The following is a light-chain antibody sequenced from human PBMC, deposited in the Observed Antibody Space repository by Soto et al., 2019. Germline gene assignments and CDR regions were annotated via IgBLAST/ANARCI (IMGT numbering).Light chain of an antibody. CDR3: LLCYGGDWV. J-gene: IGLJ3*02. Sequence: QAPATHNPSPTVSPRGTDTRTSAPTTGAVTSGYYPNWFQQKPGQAPRALIYSTSNKHSWTPARFSGSLLGGKAAVTLSGVQAEGEAEYYWLLCYGGDWVFGGGTKVTVL. CDR1: TGAVTSGYY. CDR2: STS. V-gene: IGLV7-43*01.